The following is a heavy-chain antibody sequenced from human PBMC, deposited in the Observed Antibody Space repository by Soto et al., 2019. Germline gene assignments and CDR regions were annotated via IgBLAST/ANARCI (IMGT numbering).Heavy chain of an antibody. Sequence: PGESLKISCKGSGYSFTSYWIGWVRQMPGKGLEWMGIIYPGDSDTRYSPSFQGQVTISADKSISTAYLQWSSLKASDTAMYYCARREGSIAAAGYYYYYGLDGWGQGTTVTVSS. CDR1: GYSFTSYW. J-gene: IGHJ6*02. V-gene: IGHV5-51*01. CDR3: ARREGSIAAAGYYYYYGLDG. CDR2: IYPGDSDT. D-gene: IGHD6-13*01.